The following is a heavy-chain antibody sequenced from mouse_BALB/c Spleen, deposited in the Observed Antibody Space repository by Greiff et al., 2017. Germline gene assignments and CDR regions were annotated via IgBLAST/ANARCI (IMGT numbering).Heavy chain of an antibody. CDR2: INPYNGGT. Sequence: VQLQQSGPELVKPGASVKISCKASGYSFTGYFMNWVKQSHGKSLEWIGRINPYNGGTGYNQKFKSKATLTVDNSSSTAYMELRSLTSEDSAVYYCARRGNYFYAMDYWGQGTSVTVSS. J-gene: IGHJ4*01. V-gene: IGHV1-20*01. CDR3: ARRGNYFYAMDY. CDR1: GYSFTGYF. D-gene: IGHD1-1*01.